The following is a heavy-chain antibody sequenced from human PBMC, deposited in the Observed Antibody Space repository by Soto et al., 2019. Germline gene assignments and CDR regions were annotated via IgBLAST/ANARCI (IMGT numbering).Heavy chain of an antibody. D-gene: IGHD2-2*01. V-gene: IGHV4-31*03. Sequence: PSETLSLTCTVSGGSISSGGYYWSWIRQHPGKGLEWIGYIYYSGSTYYNPSLKSRVTISVDTSKNQFSLKLSSVTAADTAVYYCARAYCSSTSCADYYYGMDVWGQGTTVTVSS. CDR3: ARAYCSSTSCADYYYGMDV. CDR2: IYYSGST. J-gene: IGHJ6*02. CDR1: GGSISSGGYY.